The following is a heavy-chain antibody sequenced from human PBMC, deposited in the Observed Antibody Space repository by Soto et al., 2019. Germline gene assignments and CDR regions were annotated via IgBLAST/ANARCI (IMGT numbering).Heavy chain of an antibody. CDR2: ISPDGRTT. J-gene: IGHJ4*02. Sequence: LRLSCTASGFSFSHYWMHWVRQAPGKGLVWVSRISPDGRTTTYADSVKGRFTISRDNAKSTLYLQMNSLTVEDGAVYYCADSWLPPSYWGPGTLVTVSS. CDR1: GFSFSHYW. CDR3: ADSWLPPSY. D-gene: IGHD3-10*01. V-gene: IGHV3-74*01.